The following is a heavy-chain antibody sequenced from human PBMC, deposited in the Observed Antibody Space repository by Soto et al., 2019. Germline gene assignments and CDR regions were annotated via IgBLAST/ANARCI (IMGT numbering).Heavy chain of an antibody. CDR2: IYYSGST. J-gene: IGHJ6*02. CDR1: GGSISSGDYY. D-gene: IGHD6-6*01. Sequence: LSLTCTVSGGSISSGDYYWSWIRQPPGKGLEWIGYIYYSGSTYYNPSLKSRVTISVDTSKNQFSLKLSSVTAADTAVYYCARDWGEEYYYGMDVWGQGTTVTVSS. V-gene: IGHV4-30-4*01. CDR3: ARDWGEEYYYGMDV.